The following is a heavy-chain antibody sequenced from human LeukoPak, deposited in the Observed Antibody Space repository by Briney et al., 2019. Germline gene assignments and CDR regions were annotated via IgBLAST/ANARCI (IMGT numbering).Heavy chain of an antibody. Sequence: ASVRVSCKASGYTFTSYGISWVRQAPGQGLEWMGWISAYNGNTNYAQKLQGRVTMTTDTSTSTAYMELRSLRSDDTAVYYCARGALGYCSSTSCLNDPWGQGTLVTVSS. CDR3: ARGALGYCSSTSCLNDP. D-gene: IGHD2-2*01. J-gene: IGHJ5*02. CDR1: GYTFTSYG. V-gene: IGHV1-18*01. CDR2: ISAYNGNT.